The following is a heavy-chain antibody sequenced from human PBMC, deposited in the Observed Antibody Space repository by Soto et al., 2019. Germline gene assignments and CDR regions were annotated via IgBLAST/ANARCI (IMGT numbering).Heavy chain of an antibody. CDR1: GYTFTSYD. D-gene: IGHD2-15*01. V-gene: IGHV1-8*01. Sequence: QVQLVQSGAEVKKPGASVKVSCKASGYTFTSYDINWVRQAAGQGLEWIGWMNPNSGKSVYAQKFQGRVTMAGNTSISTAYMELSSLISDDTAVYFCARGLVVVSATYWYFDLWGRGTLVTVSS. J-gene: IGHJ2*01. CDR3: ARGLVVVSATYWYFDL. CDR2: MNPNSGKS.